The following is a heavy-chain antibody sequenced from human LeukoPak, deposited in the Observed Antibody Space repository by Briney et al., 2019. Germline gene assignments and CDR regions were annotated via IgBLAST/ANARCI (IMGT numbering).Heavy chain of an antibody. D-gene: IGHD3-22*01. CDR3: ARVLSSSGYYAPFDY. V-gene: IGHV4-61*02. J-gene: IGHJ4*02. Sequence: SETLSLTCTVSGGSISGGSYYWSWIRQPAGKGLEWIGRIYTSGSTNYNPSLKSRVTISVDTSKNQFSLKLSSVTAADTAVYYCARVLSSSGYYAPFDYWGQGTLVTVSS. CDR2: IYTSGST. CDR1: GGSISGGSYY.